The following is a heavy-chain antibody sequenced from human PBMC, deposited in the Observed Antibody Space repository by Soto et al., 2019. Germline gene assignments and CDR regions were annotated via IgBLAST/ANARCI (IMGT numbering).Heavy chain of an antibody. CDR2: INHLETT. CDR1: GASITYGGYS. V-gene: IGHV4-30-2*01. Sequence: QLQLHKSGSGLVKPSQTLSLTCTVSGASITYGGYSWSWIRQTPGKGLEWIGYINHLETTFYNPSYESRLSLSIDRAKNQFSLNLKSMSAADRAVYFCARGGGSDSFDYWGQGILVTVSS. CDR3: ARGGGSDSFDY. D-gene: IGHD1-26*01. J-gene: IGHJ4*02.